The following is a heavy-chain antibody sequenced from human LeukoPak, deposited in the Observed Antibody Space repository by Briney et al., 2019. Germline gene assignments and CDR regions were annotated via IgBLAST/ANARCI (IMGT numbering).Heavy chain of an antibody. CDR3: AKRKAGTAVYYYMDV. Sequence: GGSLRLSCAASGFTFSSYAINWVPQAPGGGLEWVSPISVSGGSTYYADSMKGRFTISRDNSRNTLYLQMNSLRAEDTAVYYCAKRKAGTAVYYYMDVWGKGTTVTVSS. D-gene: IGHD6-19*01. V-gene: IGHV3-23*01. CDR2: ISVSGGST. CDR1: GFTFSSYA. J-gene: IGHJ6*03.